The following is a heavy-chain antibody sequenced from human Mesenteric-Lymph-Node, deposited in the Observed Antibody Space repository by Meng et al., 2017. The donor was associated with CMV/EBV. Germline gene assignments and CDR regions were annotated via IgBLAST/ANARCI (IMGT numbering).Heavy chain of an antibody. Sequence: GESLKISCAASGFTFSSYAMSWVRQAPGKGLEWVSNISTSGSAIYYAHSVKGRLTVSRDNAKNSLFLQMSSLRVEDTATYYCARTGPLDAFDMWGQGTMVTVSS. CDR1: GFTFSSYA. CDR2: ISTSGSAI. CDR3: ARTGPLDAFDM. V-gene: IGHV3-48*04. D-gene: IGHD1-14*01. J-gene: IGHJ3*02.